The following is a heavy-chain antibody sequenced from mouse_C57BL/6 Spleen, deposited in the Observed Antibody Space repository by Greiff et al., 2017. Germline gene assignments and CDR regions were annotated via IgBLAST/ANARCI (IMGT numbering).Heavy chain of an antibody. V-gene: IGHV1-80*01. CDR3: AGAQASRAMDY. CDR1: GYAFSSYW. Sequence: VQLQQSGAELVKPGASVKISCKASGYAFSSYWMNWVKQRPGKGLEWIGQIYPGDGDTNYNGKFKGKATLTADKSSGTAYMQLSSLTSEDSAVYFCAGAQASRAMDYWGQGTSVTVSS. D-gene: IGHD3-2*02. J-gene: IGHJ4*01. CDR2: IYPGDGDT.